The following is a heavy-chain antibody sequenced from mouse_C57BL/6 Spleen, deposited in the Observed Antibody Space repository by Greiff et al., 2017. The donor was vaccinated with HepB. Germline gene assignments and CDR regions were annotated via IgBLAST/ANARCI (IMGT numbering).Heavy chain of an antibody. J-gene: IGHJ2*01. Sequence: EVQLQQSGTVLARPGASVKMSCKTSGYTFTSYWMHWVKQRPGQGLEWIGAIYPGNSDTSYNQKFKGKAKLTAVTSASTAYMELSSLTNEDSAVYYCTKGEGYDYDEGYFDYWGQGTTLTVSS. CDR2: IYPGNSDT. CDR1: GYTFTSYW. V-gene: IGHV1-5*01. CDR3: TKGEGYDYDEGYFDY. D-gene: IGHD2-4*01.